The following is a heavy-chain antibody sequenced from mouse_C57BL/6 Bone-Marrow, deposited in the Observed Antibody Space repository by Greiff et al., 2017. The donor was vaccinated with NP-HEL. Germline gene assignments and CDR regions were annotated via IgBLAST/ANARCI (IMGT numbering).Heavy chain of an antibody. J-gene: IGHJ2*01. CDR2: IDPSDSET. V-gene: IGHV1-52*01. D-gene: IGHD1-1*01. CDR3: AREDDYGSSYD. Sequence: VQLQQPGAELVRPGSSVKLSCKASGYTFTSYWMHWVKQRPIQGLEWIGNIDPSDSETHYNQKFKDKATLTVDKSSSTAYMQLSSLTSEDSAVYYCAREDDYGSSYDWGQGTTLTVSS. CDR1: GYTFTSYW.